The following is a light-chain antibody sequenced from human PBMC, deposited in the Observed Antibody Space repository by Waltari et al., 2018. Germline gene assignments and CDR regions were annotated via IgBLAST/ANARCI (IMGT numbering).Light chain of an antibody. CDR3: QQRSTWPLT. CDR2: DAS. Sequence: EIVLTQSPATLYLSPGERATLSCRASQSVSRYLGWYQQNLGQPPRLLIYDASNRATGIPARFSGSGSETDFTLTISRLEPEDFAVYYCQQRSTWPLTFGGGTKVEMK. J-gene: IGKJ4*01. CDR1: QSVSRY. V-gene: IGKV3-11*01.